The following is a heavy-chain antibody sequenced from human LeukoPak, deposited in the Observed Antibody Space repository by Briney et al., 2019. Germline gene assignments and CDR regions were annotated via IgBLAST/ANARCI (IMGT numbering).Heavy chain of an antibody. CDR3: AKARIWFRESPDY. Sequence: SGGSLRLSCAASGFTFSSYAMSWVRQAPGKGLEWVSAISGSGGSTYYADSVKGRFTTSRDNSKNTLYLQMNSLRAEDTAAYYCAKARIWFRESPDYWGQGTLVTVSS. CDR2: ISGSGGST. CDR1: GFTFSSYA. D-gene: IGHD3-10*01. V-gene: IGHV3-23*01. J-gene: IGHJ4*02.